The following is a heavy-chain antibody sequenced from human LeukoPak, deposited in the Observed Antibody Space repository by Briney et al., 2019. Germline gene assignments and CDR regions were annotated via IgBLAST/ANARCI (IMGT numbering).Heavy chain of an antibody. CDR3: ARLLGATSGWDYFDY. Sequence: GESLKISCKGSGYSFTNYWIGWVRQMPGKGLERMGIIDPGDSDTRYSPSFQGQVTLSADKSISTAYLQWSSLKASDTAMYYCARLLGATSGWDYFDYWGQGTLVTVSS. CDR2: IDPGDSDT. D-gene: IGHD1-26*01. CDR1: GYSFTNYW. V-gene: IGHV5-51*01. J-gene: IGHJ4*02.